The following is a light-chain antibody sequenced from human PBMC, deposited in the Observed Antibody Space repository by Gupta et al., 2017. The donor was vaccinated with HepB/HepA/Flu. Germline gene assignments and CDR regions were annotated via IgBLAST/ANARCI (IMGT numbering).Light chain of an antibody. CDR2: AAS. CDR1: QSISSY. J-gene: IGKJ3*01. CDR3: QQSYSTPFT. V-gene: IGKV1-39*01. Sequence: SLSASVGDRVTITCRASQSISSYLNWYQQKPGKAPKLLIYAASSLQSGVPSRFSGSGSGTDFTLTISSLQPEDFATYYCQQSYSTPFTFGHGTKVDIK.